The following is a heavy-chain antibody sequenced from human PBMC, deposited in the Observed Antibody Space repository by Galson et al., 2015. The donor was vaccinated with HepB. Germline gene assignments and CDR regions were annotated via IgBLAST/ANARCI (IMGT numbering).Heavy chain of an antibody. V-gene: IGHV3-30-3*01. J-gene: IGHJ4*02. CDR1: GFTFSSYA. CDR2: ISYDGSNK. D-gene: IGHD6-13*01. Sequence: SLRLSCAASGFTFSSYAMHWVLQAPGKGLEWVAVISYDGSNKYYADSVKGRFTISRDNSKNTLYLQMNSLRAEDTAVYYCARVGYSSSWYLSYFDYWGQGTLVTVSS. CDR3: ARVGYSSSWYLSYFDY.